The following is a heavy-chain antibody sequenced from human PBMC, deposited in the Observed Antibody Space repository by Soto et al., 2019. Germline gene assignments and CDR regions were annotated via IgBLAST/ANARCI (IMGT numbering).Heavy chain of an antibody. J-gene: IGHJ4*02. Sequence: QVQLVQSGAEVKKPGASVKVSCKASGYTFITYGVSWVRQAPGQGLDWLGWISTYNGNTRYAERLQGRVTMTNDTTTNTAYTELRNLRSDDTAVYYCARGPTDYYDNSANYFLDYWGQGTLVTVSS. D-gene: IGHD3-22*01. CDR1: GYTFITYG. CDR2: ISTYNGNT. CDR3: ARGPTDYYDNSANYFLDY. V-gene: IGHV1-18*01.